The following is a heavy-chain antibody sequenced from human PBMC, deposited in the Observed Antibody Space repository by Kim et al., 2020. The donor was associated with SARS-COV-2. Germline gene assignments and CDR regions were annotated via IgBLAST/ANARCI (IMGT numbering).Heavy chain of an antibody. J-gene: IGHJ2*01. V-gene: IGHV4-39*07. D-gene: IGHD6-13*01. CDR1: GGSISSSSYY. CDR3: ARDQGSSWFRYWYFDL. CDR2: IYYSWST. Sequence: SETLSLTCTVSGGSISSSSYYWGWIRQPPGKGLEWIGSIYYSWSTYYNPSLKSRVTISLDKSKNQFSLKLRSVTAADTAVYYCARDQGSSWFRYWYFDLWGRGNTVTVSS.